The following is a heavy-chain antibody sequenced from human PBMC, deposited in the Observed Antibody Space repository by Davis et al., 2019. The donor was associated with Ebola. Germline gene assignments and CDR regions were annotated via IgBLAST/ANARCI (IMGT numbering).Heavy chain of an antibody. CDR1: GYTFTNYG. CDR3: ARAQFPTTSDH. Sequence: ASVKVSCKASGYTFTNYGITWVRQAPGQGLGWMGWINPHNGNTNYAQNVQGRVIMTTDTATTTAYMEVGGLRSDDTAVYYCARAQFPTTSDHWGQGTLVTVSS. J-gene: IGHJ4*02. V-gene: IGHV1-18*04. CDR2: INPHNGNT. D-gene: IGHD1-1*01.